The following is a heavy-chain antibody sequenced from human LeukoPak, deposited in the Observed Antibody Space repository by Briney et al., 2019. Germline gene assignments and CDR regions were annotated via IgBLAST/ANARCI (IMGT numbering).Heavy chain of an antibody. Sequence: GGSLRLSCAASGFTFSNAWMSWVRQAPGKGLEWVGRIKSKTDGGTTDYSAPVKGRFTISRDDSKNTLYLQMNSLKTEDTAVYYCTTGGRYYYDSSGYYHDYWGQGTLVTVSS. D-gene: IGHD3-22*01. J-gene: IGHJ4*02. CDR2: IKSKTDGGTT. V-gene: IGHV3-15*01. CDR1: GFTFSNAW. CDR3: TTGGRYYYDSSGYYHDY.